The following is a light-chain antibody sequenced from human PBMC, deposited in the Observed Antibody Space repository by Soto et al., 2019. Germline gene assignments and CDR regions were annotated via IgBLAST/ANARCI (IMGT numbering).Light chain of an antibody. CDR3: QQTYSPPMYT. CDR1: QSVSSNY. Sequence: EIVLTQFPGTLSLSPGERATLSCRASQSVSSNYVVWYQQKPGQAPRLLIKGASSRVTGIPDRFSGSGSGTDFTLTISRLAPEDSATYSCQQTYSPPMYTFGQGTKLEIK. V-gene: IGKV3-20*01. J-gene: IGKJ2*01. CDR2: GAS.